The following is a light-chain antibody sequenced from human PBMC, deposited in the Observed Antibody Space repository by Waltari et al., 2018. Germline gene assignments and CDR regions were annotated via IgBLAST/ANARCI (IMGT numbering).Light chain of an antibody. CDR1: QSLSNNY. J-gene: IGKJ4*01. CDR3: QQYGRSPPGGSLT. V-gene: IGKV3-20*01. Sequence: EIVLTQSPGPLSLSPGERASLSCRASQSLSNNYLAWYQQNPGQAPRLLIYHTSSRGTGIPDRFSGSGSGTDFTLTISRLEPEDFAVYYCQQYGRSPPGGSLTFGGGTKVAIK. CDR2: HTS.